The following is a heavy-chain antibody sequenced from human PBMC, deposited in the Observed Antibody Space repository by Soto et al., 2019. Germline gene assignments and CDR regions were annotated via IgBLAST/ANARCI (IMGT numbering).Heavy chain of an antibody. V-gene: IGHV4-39*01. CDR3: ARLHVDCFDY. CDR2: IYYSGST. D-gene: IGHD2-21*01. J-gene: IGHJ4*02. CDR1: GGSISSSSYY. Sequence: QLQLQESGPGLVKPSETLSLTCTVSGGSISSSSYYWGWIRQPPGKGLEWIGSIYYSGSTYYNPSLKSRVTISVDTSKNQFSLKLSSVSAADTAVYYCARLHVDCFDYWGQGTLVTVSS.